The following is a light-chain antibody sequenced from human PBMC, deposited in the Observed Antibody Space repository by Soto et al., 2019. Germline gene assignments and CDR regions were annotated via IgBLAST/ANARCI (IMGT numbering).Light chain of an antibody. V-gene: IGKV3-15*01. CDR2: DAS. CDR1: QSIRST. CDR3: QQRNVWPPIT. Sequence: ETVMTQSPATLSVSPGETATLSCRASQSIRSTLAWFQQKPGQAPRLLIYDASTRATGIPARFGGSRSGTEFTLTINSLEPEDFAVYYCQQRNVWPPITFGQGTRLEIK. J-gene: IGKJ5*01.